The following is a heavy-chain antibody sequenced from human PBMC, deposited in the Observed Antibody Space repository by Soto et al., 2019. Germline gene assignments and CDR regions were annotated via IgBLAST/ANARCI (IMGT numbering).Heavy chain of an antibody. V-gene: IGHV3-11*01. CDR2: ISSSGSTI. CDR3: ARDLYYYDSSGYRLAYGMDV. Sequence: GGSLRLSCAASGFTFSDYYMSWIRQAPGKGLEWVSYISSSGSTIYYADSVKGRFTISRDNAKNSLYLQMNSLRAEDTAVYYCARDLYYYDSSGYRLAYGMDVWGQGTTVTVSS. J-gene: IGHJ6*02. CDR1: GFTFSDYY. D-gene: IGHD3-22*01.